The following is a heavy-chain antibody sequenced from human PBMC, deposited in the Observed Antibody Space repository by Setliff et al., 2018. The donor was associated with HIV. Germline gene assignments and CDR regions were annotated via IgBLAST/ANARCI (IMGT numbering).Heavy chain of an antibody. CDR2: INHSGST. J-gene: IGHJ4*02. V-gene: IGHV4-34*01. CDR1: GGSFSGYY. CDR3: ARYDGYKVSFDN. Sequence: PSETLSLTCAVYGGSFSGYYWSWIRQPPGKGLEWIGEINHSGSTNYNPSLKSRATISVDTSQNQLSLKLSSVTAADTAMYYCARYDGYKVSFDNWGPGTLVTVSS. D-gene: IGHD5-18*01.